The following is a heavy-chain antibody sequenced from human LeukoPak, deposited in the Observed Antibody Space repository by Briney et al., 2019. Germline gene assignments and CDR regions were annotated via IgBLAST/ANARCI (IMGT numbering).Heavy chain of an antibody. V-gene: IGHV4-4*07. D-gene: IGHD3-10*01. CDR1: GGSISSYY. CDR3: ARAGGTMVRGPDVVLNWFDP. Sequence: SETLSLTCTVSGGSISSYYWSWIRQPAGKGLEWVGRIYTSGSTNYNPSLKSRVTISVDKSKNQFSLKLSSVTAADTAVYYCARAGGTMVRGPDVVLNWFDPWGQGTLVTVSS. J-gene: IGHJ5*02. CDR2: IYTSGST.